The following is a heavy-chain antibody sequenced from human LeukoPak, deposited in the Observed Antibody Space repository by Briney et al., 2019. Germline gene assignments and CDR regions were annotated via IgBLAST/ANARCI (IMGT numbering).Heavy chain of an antibody. CDR1: ADSISSYY. CDR2: VYHSGIT. CDR3: ARALRQQLVTGWFDP. Sequence: SETLSLTCTVSADSISSYYWNWIRQPPGKGLEWIGYVYHSGITNYNPSLKSRVTISVDTSKNQFSLRLTSLTAADTAVYCCARALRQQLVTGWFDPWGQGTLVTVSS. J-gene: IGHJ5*02. D-gene: IGHD6-13*01. V-gene: IGHV4-59*01.